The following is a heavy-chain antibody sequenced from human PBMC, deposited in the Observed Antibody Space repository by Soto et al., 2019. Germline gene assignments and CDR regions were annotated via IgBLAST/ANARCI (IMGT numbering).Heavy chain of an antibody. CDR1: GFTFSSYW. J-gene: IGHJ6*03. CDR2: INSDGSST. Sequence: GGSLRLSCAASGFTFSSYWMHWVRQAPGKGLVWVSRINSDGSSTSYADSVKGRFTISRDNAKNTLYLQMNSLRAEDTAVYYCASIMVRGSYYYYYMDVWGKGTTVTVSS. V-gene: IGHV3-74*01. CDR3: ASIMVRGSYYYYYMDV. D-gene: IGHD3-10*01.